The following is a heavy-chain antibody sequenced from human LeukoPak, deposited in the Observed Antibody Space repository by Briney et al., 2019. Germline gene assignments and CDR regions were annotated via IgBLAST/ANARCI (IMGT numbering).Heavy chain of an antibody. CDR1: GFTFSSYS. V-gene: IGHV3-21*01. CDR3: TSASHTYYYYYMDV. D-gene: IGHD2-2*01. CDR2: ISSSSSYI. J-gene: IGHJ6*03. Sequence: KTGGSLRLSCAASGFTFSSYSMNWVRQAPGKGLEWVSSISSSSSYIYYTDSVKGRFTISRDNAKNSLYLQMNSLRAEDTAVYYCTSASHTYYYYYMDVWGKGTTVTVSS.